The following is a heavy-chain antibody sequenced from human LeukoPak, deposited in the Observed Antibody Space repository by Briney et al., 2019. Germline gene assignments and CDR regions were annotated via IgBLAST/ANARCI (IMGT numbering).Heavy chain of an antibody. V-gene: IGHV3-49*04. D-gene: IGHD5-18*01. CDR3: ARRGYDYGYLDY. J-gene: IGHJ4*02. CDR2: IRSKAYDGTT. Sequence: GGSLRLSCAASGFTFSNTNMNWVRQAPGRGLEWVGFIRSKAYDGTTEYGASVKGRFTISRDDSKSIAYLQMNSLKTEDTAVYYCARRGYDYGYLDYWGQGTLVTVSS. CDR1: GFTFSNTN.